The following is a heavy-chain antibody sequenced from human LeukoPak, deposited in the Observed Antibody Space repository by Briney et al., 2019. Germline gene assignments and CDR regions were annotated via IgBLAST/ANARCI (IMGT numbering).Heavy chain of an antibody. V-gene: IGHV3-21*01. CDR1: GFTFSSYS. D-gene: IGHD3-10*01. CDR2: ISSSSSYI. J-gene: IGHJ5*02. Sequence: GGSLRLSCAASGFTFSSYSMNWVRQAPGKGLEWVSSISSSSSYIYYADSVKGRFTISRDNAKNSLYLQMNSLRAEDTAVYYCARDFYGSGRNWFDPWGQGTLVTVSS. CDR3: ARDFYGSGRNWFDP.